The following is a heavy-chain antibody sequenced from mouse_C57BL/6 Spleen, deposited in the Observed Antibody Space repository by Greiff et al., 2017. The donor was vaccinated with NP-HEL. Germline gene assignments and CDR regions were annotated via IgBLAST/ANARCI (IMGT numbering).Heavy chain of an antibody. CDR1: GYAFSSSW. V-gene: IGHV1-82*01. Sequence: VQLQQSGPELVKPGASVKISCKASGYAFSSSWMNWVKQRPGKGLEWIGRIYPGDGDTNYNGKFKGKATLTADKSSSTAYMQLSSLTSEDSAVYFCARPYYYGSSYGYYAMDYWGQGTSVTVSS. CDR2: IYPGDGDT. CDR3: ARPYYYGSSYGYYAMDY. D-gene: IGHD1-1*01. J-gene: IGHJ4*01.